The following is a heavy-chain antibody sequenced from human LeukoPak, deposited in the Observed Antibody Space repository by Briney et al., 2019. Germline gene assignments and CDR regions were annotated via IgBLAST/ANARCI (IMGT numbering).Heavy chain of an antibody. D-gene: IGHD3-22*01. CDR2: IWHGGSSK. V-gene: IGHV3-33*01. Sequence: HGKSLRLSCAASGFTLSSYGMHWVRQAPGKGLEWVAVIWHGGSSKDYVDSVKGRFTVSRDNSKNTMFLQMNSLRAEDTAVYYCARERSDGSGFQDAFDIWGQGTMVTVSS. J-gene: IGHJ3*02. CDR3: ARERSDGSGFQDAFDI. CDR1: GFTLSSYG.